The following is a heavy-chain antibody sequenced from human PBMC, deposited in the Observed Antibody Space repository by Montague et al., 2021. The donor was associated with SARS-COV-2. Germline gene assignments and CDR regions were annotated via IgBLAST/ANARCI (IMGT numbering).Heavy chain of an antibody. CDR1: GGSFSNYY. J-gene: IGHJ3*02. CDR2: VNQSGTT. D-gene: IGHD2-2*01. V-gene: IGHV4-34*01. CDR3: ARGRRAVVVPGAGPAGRAFDI. Sequence: SETLSLTCAISGGSFSNYYWSWIRQPPGKGLEWIGEVNQSGTTIYNPSVKSGVTISEDTSKNRFYLRLNSVTAADTAVYYCARGRRAVVVPGAGPAGRAFDIWGQGTMDTVSS.